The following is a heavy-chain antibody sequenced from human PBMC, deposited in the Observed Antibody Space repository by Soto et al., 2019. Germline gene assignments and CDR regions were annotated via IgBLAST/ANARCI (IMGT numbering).Heavy chain of an antibody. V-gene: IGHV4-31*03. J-gene: IGHJ6*04. D-gene: IGHD5-18*01. CDR2: IYYSGNT. Sequence: SETLSLTCTVSGGSIRSGGYYWSWVRQNPRKGLEWIGNIYYSGNTYYNPSLKSRLTISVGTSKNQFSLNLSSVTAADTAVYYCARDRLMATAGTARHYFGLDVWGKGTTVTVSS. CDR1: GGSIRSGGYY. CDR3: ARDRLMATAGTARHYFGLDV.